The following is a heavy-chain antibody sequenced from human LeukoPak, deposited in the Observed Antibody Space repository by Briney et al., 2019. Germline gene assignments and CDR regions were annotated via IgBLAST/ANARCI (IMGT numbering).Heavy chain of an antibody. CDR2: IIPIFGTA. J-gene: IGHJ4*02. CDR1: GGTFSSYA. V-gene: IGHV1-69*06. D-gene: IGHD2-2*01. Sequence: SVKVSCKASGGTFSSYAISWVRQAPGQGLEWMGGIIPIFGTANYAQKFQGRVTITADKSTSTAYMELSSLRSEDTVVYYCARVGYCSSTSCYDYWGQGTLVTVSS. CDR3: ARVGYCSSTSCYDY.